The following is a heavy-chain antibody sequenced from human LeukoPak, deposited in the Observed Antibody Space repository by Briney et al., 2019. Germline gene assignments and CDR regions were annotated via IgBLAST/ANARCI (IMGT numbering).Heavy chain of an antibody. CDR1: GYRFTTHG. CDR2: ISAYNGNT. D-gene: IGHD3-9*01. CDR3: ATAGILTGYFRDDAFDI. V-gene: IGHV1-18*01. Sequence: GASVKVSCKASGYRFTTHGISWVRQAPGQGLERMGWISAYNGNTNYAQKLQGRVTMTTDTSTSTAYMELRSLRSDDTAVYYCATAGILTGYFRDDAFDIWGQGTMVTVSS. J-gene: IGHJ3*02.